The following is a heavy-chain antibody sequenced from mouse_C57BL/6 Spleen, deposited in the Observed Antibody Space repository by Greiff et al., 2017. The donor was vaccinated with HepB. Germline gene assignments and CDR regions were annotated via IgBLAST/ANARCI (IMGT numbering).Heavy chain of an antibody. D-gene: IGHD4-1*01. CDR3: ARLTGMSFDY. CDR1: GYTFTSYW. Sequence: QVQLQQSGAELVKPGASVKLSCKASGYTFTSYWMHWVKQRPGQGLEWIGMIHPNSGSTNYNEKFKSKATLTVDKSSSTAYIQLSSLTSEDSAVYYCARLTGMSFDYWGQGTTLTVSS. J-gene: IGHJ2*01. CDR2: IHPNSGST. V-gene: IGHV1-64*01.